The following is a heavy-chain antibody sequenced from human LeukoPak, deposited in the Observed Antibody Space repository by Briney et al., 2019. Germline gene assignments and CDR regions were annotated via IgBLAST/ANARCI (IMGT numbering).Heavy chain of an antibody. CDR3: ARGASTSQRTPSY. V-gene: IGHV3-48*01. CDR2: ISSSGSTI. CDR1: GFTFSSYA. D-gene: IGHD2-2*01. J-gene: IGHJ4*02. Sequence: GGSLRLSCAASGFTFSSYAMSWVRQAPGKGLEWVSYISSSGSTIYYADSVKGRFTISRDNAKNSLYLQMNSLRAEDTAVYYCARGASTSQRTPSYWGQGTLVTVSS.